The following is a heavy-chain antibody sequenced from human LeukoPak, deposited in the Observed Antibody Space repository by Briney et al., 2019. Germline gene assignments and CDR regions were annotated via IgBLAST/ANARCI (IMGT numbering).Heavy chain of an antibody. V-gene: IGHV1-18*01. CDR2: ISANSGNT. D-gene: IGHD5/OR15-5a*01. J-gene: IGHJ4*02. CDR1: GYSFTRNG. CDR3: ARHVNDAFDY. Sequence: GAVRVSCKPSGYSFTRNGISWGRQAPGQGLEWRAWISANSGNTNYAQTFQDRVTRTTDTSTSTAYMELRSLRSDDTAVYYRARHVNDAFDYWGQGTLVTVSS.